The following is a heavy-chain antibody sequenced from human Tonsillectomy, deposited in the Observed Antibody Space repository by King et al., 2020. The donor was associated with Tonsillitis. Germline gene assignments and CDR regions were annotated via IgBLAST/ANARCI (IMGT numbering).Heavy chain of an antibody. Sequence: VQLQQWGAGLLKPSETLSLTCAVYGGSFSGYYWSWIRQPPGKGLEWIGEINHSGSTNYNPSLKSRVTISVDTSKNQFSLKLNSVTAADTAVYYCARGHYGEMGFDYWGQGTLVTVSS. V-gene: IGHV4-34*01. CDR2: INHSGST. J-gene: IGHJ4*02. CDR1: GGSFSGYY. CDR3: ARGHYGEMGFDY. D-gene: IGHD4-17*01.